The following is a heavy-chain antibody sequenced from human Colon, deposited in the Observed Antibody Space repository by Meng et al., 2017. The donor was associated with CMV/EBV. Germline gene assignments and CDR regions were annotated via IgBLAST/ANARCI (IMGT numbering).Heavy chain of an antibody. J-gene: IGHJ3*02. Sequence: ESLKISCIVPGGSISPDYWSWIRQPPGKGLEWVGYIYYTGSTNYNPSLKSRVTISVDTSKNQFSLALRSVTAADTAVYFCARGKTQRAFDIWGRGTMVTVSS. D-gene: IGHD6-25*01. CDR3: ARGKTQRAFDI. V-gene: IGHV4-59*01. CDR1: GGSISPDY. CDR2: IYYTGST.